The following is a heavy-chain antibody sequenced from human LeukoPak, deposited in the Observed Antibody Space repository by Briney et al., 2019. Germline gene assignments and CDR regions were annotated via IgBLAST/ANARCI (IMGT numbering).Heavy chain of an antibody. CDR2: IRNDGSDK. Sequence: GGSLRLPCVASGFIFNPYRMHWVREAPGKGLEGLAFIRNDGSDKYYAVSVKGRFTISRENSKNKLYLQMNSLRVEDTALYYCEKDRAYGQFLWGNDYWGQGTLVTVSS. CDR1: GFIFNPYR. D-gene: IGHD2-21*01. CDR3: EKDRAYGQFLWGNDY. V-gene: IGHV3-30*02. J-gene: IGHJ4*02.